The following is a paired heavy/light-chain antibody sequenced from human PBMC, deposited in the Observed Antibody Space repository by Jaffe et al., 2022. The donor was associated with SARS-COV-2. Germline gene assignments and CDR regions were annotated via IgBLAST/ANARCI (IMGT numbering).Heavy chain of an antibody. Sequence: QVQLQESGPGLVKPSETLSLTCTVSGGSISSYYWSWIRQPPGKGLEWIGYVFYTGSANYNPSLKSRVTISVDTSKNQFSLKLSSVTAADTAVYYCARYGLIVRGNYYYMDVWGKGATVTVSS. D-gene: IGHD1-26*01. CDR1: GGSISSYY. CDR2: VFYTGSA. J-gene: IGHJ6*03. CDR3: ARYGLIVRGNYYYMDV. V-gene: IGHV4-59*01.
Light chain of an antibody. Sequence: EIVLTQSPATLSLSPGERATLSCRASQSVSSYLAWYQHKPGQAPRLLIYDASNRATGIPARFSGSGSGTDFTLTISSLEPEDFAVYYCQQRISWPETFGQGTKVEIK. CDR3: QQRISWPET. CDR2: DAS. V-gene: IGKV3-11*01. J-gene: IGKJ1*01. CDR1: QSVSSY.